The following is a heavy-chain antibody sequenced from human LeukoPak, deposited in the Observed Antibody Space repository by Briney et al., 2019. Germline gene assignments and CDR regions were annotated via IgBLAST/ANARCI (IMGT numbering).Heavy chain of an antibody. J-gene: IGHJ4*02. CDR3: ARGAFYYDTSNYYHIDY. D-gene: IGHD3-22*01. V-gene: IGHV1-69*05. CDR2: IIPIFGTA. Sequence: SVKVSCKASGGTFSSYAISWVRQAPGQGLEWMGGIIPIFGTANYAQKFQGRVTMTRNTSISTAYMELSSLKSEDTAVYYCARGAFYYDTSNYYHIDYWGQGTLVTVSS. CDR1: GGTFSSYA.